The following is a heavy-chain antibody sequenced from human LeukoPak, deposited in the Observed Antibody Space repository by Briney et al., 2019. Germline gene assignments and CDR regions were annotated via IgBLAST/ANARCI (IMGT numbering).Heavy chain of an antibody. CDR2: IHYSGST. D-gene: IGHD2-2*03. CDR1: GDSIIRSRYY. Sequence: SETLSLTCTVSGDSIIRSRYYWGWIRQPPGKGLEWFGSIHYSGSTYYNPSLKSRVTISVDTSKNQFSLKLSSVTAANTAIYYCARQGGYCSSTSCFPNYYYFYYYMDVWGKGTTVIVSS. CDR3: ARQGGYCSSTSCFPNYYYFYYYMDV. V-gene: IGHV4-39*01. J-gene: IGHJ6*03.